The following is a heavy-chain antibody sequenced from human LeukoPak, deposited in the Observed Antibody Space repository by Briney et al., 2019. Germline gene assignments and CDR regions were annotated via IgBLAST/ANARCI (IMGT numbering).Heavy chain of an antibody. CDR1: GFTFDDYA. D-gene: IGHD4-17*01. Sequence: GGSLTLSCAASGFTFDDYAMHWVRQAPGKGLEWVGGISWNSGSIGYADSVKGRFTISRDNAKNSLYLQMNSLRAEDTALYYCAKDISYGDRTYYFDYWGQGTLVTVSS. CDR2: ISWNSGSI. V-gene: IGHV3-9*01. CDR3: AKDISYGDRTYYFDY. J-gene: IGHJ4*02.